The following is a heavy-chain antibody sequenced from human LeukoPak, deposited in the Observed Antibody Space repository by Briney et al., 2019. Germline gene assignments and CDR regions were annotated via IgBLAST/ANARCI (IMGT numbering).Heavy chain of an antibody. CDR3: ASGMRVGPNI. D-gene: IGHD1-26*01. V-gene: IGHV3-21*01. CDR1: GFTFGSYS. Sequence: GGSLRLSCAASGFTFGSYSMNWVRQAPGKGLEWVSSISSSSSYIYYADSVKGRFTISRDNAKNSLYLQMNSLRAEDTAVYYCASGMRVGPNIWGQGTLVTVSS. CDR2: ISSSSSYI. J-gene: IGHJ4*02.